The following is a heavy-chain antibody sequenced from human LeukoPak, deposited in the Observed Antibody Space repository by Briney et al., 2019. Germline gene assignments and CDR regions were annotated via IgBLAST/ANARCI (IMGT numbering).Heavy chain of an antibody. D-gene: IGHD5-18*01. J-gene: IGHJ4*02. Sequence: SVKVSCKASGGTFSTYAIYWVRQAPEQGLEWMRGIIPIFGTANYAQKFQGRVTITTDESTNTAYMELSSLRSEDTAVYYCAKFEEDTAMGLDYWGQGTLVTVSS. CDR2: IIPIFGTA. CDR3: AKFEEDTAMGLDY. CDR1: GGTFSTYA. V-gene: IGHV1-69*05.